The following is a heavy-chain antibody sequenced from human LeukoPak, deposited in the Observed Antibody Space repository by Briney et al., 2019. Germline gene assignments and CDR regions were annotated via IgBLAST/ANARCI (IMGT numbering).Heavy chain of an antibody. V-gene: IGHV4-38-2*02. CDR3: ARAGTLGYCSSTSCYAFDI. CDR1: GYSISSGYY. CDR2: IYHSGST. D-gene: IGHD2-2*01. Sequence: SETLSLTCTVSGYSISSGYYWGWIRQPPGKGLEWIGSIYHSGSTYYNPSLKSRVTISVDTSKNQFSLKLSSVTAADTAVYYCARAGTLGYCSSTSCYAFDIWGQGTMVTVSS. J-gene: IGHJ3*02.